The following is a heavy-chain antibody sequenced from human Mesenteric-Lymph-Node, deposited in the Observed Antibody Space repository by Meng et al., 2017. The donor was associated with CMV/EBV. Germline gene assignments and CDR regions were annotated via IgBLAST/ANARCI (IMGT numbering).Heavy chain of an antibody. CDR3: ARGPATGSFWSGYESLYGMDV. Sequence: ASVKVSCKASGYTFTGYYMHWVRQAPGQGLEWMGWINPNSGGTNYAQKFQGRVTMTRDTSISTAYMELSRLRSDDTAVYYCARGPATGSFWSGYESLYGMDVWGQGTTVTVSS. V-gene: IGHV1-2*02. J-gene: IGHJ6*02. D-gene: IGHD3-3*01. CDR1: GYTFTGYY. CDR2: INPNSGGT.